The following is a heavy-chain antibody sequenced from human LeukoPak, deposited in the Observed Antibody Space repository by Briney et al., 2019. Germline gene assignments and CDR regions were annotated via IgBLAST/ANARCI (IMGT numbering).Heavy chain of an antibody. J-gene: IGHJ6*03. CDR1: GFTFSSYE. D-gene: IGHD2-21*01. CDR3: AKALRETHRPVYSYYYMDV. Sequence: QPGGSLRLSCAASGFTFSSYEMNWVRQAPGQGLEWVSTISGRGGITYYADSVKGRFTISRDNSKNTVFLQMNSLRVDDTAVYYCAKALRETHRPVYSYYYMDVWGKGTTVTVSS. CDR2: ISGRGGIT. V-gene: IGHV3-23*01.